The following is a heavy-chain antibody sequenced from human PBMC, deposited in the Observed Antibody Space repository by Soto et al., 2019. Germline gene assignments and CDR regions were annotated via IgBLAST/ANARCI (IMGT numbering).Heavy chain of an antibody. V-gene: IGHV3-30*18. CDR1: GFTFSSYG. D-gene: IGHD3-22*01. J-gene: IGHJ4*02. CDR3: ANDEGSYDSSGSPWY. CDR2: VSYGGSNK. Sequence: QSVGSLRLSCAASGFTFSSYGMHWVRQAPGKGLEWVAVVSYGGSNKYYADSVKGRFTISRDNSKNTLYLQMNSLRAEDTAVYYCANDEGSYDSSGSPWYWGQGTLVTVSS.